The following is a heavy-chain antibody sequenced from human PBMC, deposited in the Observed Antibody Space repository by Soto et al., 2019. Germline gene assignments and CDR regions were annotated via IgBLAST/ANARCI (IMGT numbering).Heavy chain of an antibody. Sequence: GGSLRLSCAASGFTFSSFHMNWVRQAPGRGLEWVAYITSSSDTIYYSDSVKGRFTISRDNGKNSLFLQMNSLRDEDTAVYYCARDLRYGYYDILTGFYPTSFDIWGQGAMVTV. CDR1: GFTFSSFH. CDR2: ITSSSDTI. V-gene: IGHV3-48*02. CDR3: ARDLRYGYYDILTGFYPTSFDI. J-gene: IGHJ3*02. D-gene: IGHD3-9*01.